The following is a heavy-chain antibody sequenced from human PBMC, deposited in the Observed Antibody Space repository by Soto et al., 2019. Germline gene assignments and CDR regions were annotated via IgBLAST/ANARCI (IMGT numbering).Heavy chain of an antibody. J-gene: IGHJ4*02. CDR2: INPDGSNT. CDR3: TRDRPIDY. V-gene: IGHV3-74*01. CDR1: GFTFSSYW. Sequence: EVQLVESGGGLVQNGGSLRLSCAASGFTFSSYWMHWVRQTPGRGLVWVSRINPDGSNTIYADSVEGRFTISRDNAKNTLYLQMNSLRAEDTAVYYCTRDRPIDYWGQGALVTVSS.